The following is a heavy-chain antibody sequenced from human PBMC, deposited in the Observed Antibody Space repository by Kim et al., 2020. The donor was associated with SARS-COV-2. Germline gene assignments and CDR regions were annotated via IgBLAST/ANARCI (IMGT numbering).Heavy chain of an antibody. J-gene: IGHJ6*02. D-gene: IGHD5-18*01. Sequence: STPSLKSHVTISVDPSKIQFSLKLSSVTAADTAVYYCARDRGYSYGCMDVWGQGTTVTVSS. CDR3: ARDRGYSYGCMDV. V-gene: IGHV4-30-2*05.